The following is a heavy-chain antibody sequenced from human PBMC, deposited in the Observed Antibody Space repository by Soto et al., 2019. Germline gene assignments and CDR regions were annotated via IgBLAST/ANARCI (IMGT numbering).Heavy chain of an antibody. J-gene: IGHJ4*02. V-gene: IGHV4-31*03. CDR3: AREGARLLSNVLDY. CDR1: GGSISSGGYX. D-gene: IGHD2-2*01. CDR2: IYYSGST. Sequence: PSETLSLTCTVSGGSISSGGYXRSLIRQHPGKGLEWIGYIYYSGSTYYNPSLKSRVTISVDTSKNQFSLKLSSVTAADTAVYYCAREGARLLSNVLDYWGQGTLVTVSS.